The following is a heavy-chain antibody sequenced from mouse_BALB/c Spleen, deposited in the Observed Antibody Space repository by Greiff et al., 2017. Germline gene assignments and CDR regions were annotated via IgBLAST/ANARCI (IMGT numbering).Heavy chain of an antibody. Sequence: VQLQQSGAELAKPGASVKMSCKASGYTFTSYWMHWVKQRPGQGLEWIGYINPSTGYTEYNQKFKDKATLTADKSSSTAYMQLSSLTSEDSAVYYCAVGDYYAMDYWGQGTSVTVSS. CDR2: INPSTGYT. CDR3: AVGDYYAMDY. J-gene: IGHJ4*01. CDR1: GYTFTSYW. V-gene: IGHV1-7*01. D-gene: IGHD1-1*02.